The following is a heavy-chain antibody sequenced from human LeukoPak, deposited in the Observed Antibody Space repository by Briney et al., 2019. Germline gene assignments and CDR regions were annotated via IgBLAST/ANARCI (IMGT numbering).Heavy chain of an antibody. J-gene: IGHJ4*02. Sequence: GGSLRLSCAASGFTFRNFAMSWVRQAPGKGLEWVSTISGSGISTYYADSVKGRFTISRDNTRDTLYLQMSSLRAEDTALYYCVKGDNDILTGYYNSFDYWGQGTLVTVSS. V-gene: IGHV3-23*01. CDR2: ISGSGIST. CDR3: VKGDNDILTGYYNSFDY. CDR1: GFTFRNFA. D-gene: IGHD3-9*01.